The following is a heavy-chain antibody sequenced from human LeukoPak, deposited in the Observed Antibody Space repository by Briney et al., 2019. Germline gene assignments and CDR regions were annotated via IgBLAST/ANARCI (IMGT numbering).Heavy chain of an antibody. CDR3: ARDTAMVGYYFDY. V-gene: IGHV1-69*04. CDR1: GGTFSSYA. CDR2: IIPILGIA. D-gene: IGHD5-18*01. J-gene: IGHJ4*02. Sequence: SVKVSCKASGGTFSSYAISWVRQAPGQGLEWMGRIIPILGIANYAQKFQGRVTITADKSTSTAYMEQSSLRSEDTAVYYCARDTAMVGYYFDYWGQGTLVTVSS.